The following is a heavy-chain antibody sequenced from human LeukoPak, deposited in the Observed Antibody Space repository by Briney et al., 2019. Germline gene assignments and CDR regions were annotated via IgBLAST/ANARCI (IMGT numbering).Heavy chain of an antibody. CDR2: IYYSGST. J-gene: IGHJ6*02. D-gene: IGHD2-15*01. CDR1: GGSISSYY. Sequence: PSETLSLTCTVSGGSISSYYWSWIRQPPGKGLGWIGYIYYSGSTNYNPSLKSRVTISVDTSKNQFSLKLSSVTAADTAVYYCAREIRNPSSGETYYYYYGMDVWGQGTTVTVSS. V-gene: IGHV4-59*12. CDR3: AREIRNPSSGETYYYYYGMDV.